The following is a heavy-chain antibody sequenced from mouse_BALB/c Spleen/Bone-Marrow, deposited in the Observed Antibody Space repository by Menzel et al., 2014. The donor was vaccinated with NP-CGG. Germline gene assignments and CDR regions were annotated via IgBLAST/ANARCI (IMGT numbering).Heavy chain of an antibody. CDR2: ISSGGSYT. CDR3: AREGAY. J-gene: IGHJ3*01. Sequence: DVQLVESGGGLVKPGGSLKLSCAASGFTFSSYAMSWVRQSPEKGLEWVAEISSGGSYTYYPDTVTGRFTISRDNAKNTLYLEMSSLGSEDTAMYYCAREGAYWGQGTLVTVSA. V-gene: IGHV5-9-4*01. CDR1: GFTFSSYA.